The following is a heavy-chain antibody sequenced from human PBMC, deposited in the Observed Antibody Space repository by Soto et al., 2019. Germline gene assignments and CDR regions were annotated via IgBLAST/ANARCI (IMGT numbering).Heavy chain of an antibody. CDR3: ASAARSYYDSSGYSLQTLDY. J-gene: IGHJ4*02. CDR1: PGSISSGDYY. CDR2: IYDTGST. Sequence: SETLSLTCTVSPGSISSGDYYWSWIRQPPGNGLEWIACIYDTGSTYYNPSLKSRVTISVDTSKNQFSVKLSSVTAAETDEYYCASAARSYYDSSGYSLQTLDYWGQGTLVTVSS. V-gene: IGHV4-30-4*01. D-gene: IGHD3-22*01.